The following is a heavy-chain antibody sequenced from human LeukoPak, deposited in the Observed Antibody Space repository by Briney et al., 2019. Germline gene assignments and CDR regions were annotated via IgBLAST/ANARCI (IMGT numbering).Heavy chain of an antibody. CDR1: GFTVSNSF. Sequence: GGSLRLSCAASGFTVSNSFLSWVRQAPGKGLEWVSSISGSGTSTYYADSVKGRFTISRDNSKNTLFLQMNSLRAEDTAVYYCTKRPVVVITTPYFDYWGQGTLVTVSS. CDR3: TKRPVVVITTPYFDY. V-gene: IGHV3-23*01. J-gene: IGHJ4*02. D-gene: IGHD3-22*01. CDR2: ISGSGTST.